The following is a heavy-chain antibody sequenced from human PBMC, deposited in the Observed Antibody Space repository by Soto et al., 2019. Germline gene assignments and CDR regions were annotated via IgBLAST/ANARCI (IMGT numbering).Heavy chain of an antibody. CDR3: ARDKDRQQLGGNYYYIMDV. CDR2: IMPVFPTP. CDR1: GGTFRTSA. J-gene: IGHJ6*01. Sequence: QVQLVQSGAEVKKPGSSVKVSCKTSGGTFRTSAISWVRQAPGQGLEWMGGIMPVFPTPDYAQKFQGRVNNTADESTRTAYMALSSRRSEDTAVYHCARDKDRQQLGGNYYYIMDVWGQGTTVTVTS. V-gene: IGHV1-69*12. D-gene: IGHD3-3*02.